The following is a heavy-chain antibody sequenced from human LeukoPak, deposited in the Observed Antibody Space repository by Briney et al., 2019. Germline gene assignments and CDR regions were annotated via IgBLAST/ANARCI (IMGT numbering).Heavy chain of an antibody. CDR2: IYTSGST. CDR1: GGSISSYY. Sequence: SETLSLTCTVSGGSISSYYWSWIRQPAGKGLEWIERIYTSGSTNYNPSLKSRVTMSVDTSKNQFSLKLSSVTAADTAVYYCARERWGYSYGYGTYYFDYWGQGTLVTVSS. V-gene: IGHV4-4*07. D-gene: IGHD5-18*01. CDR3: ARERWGYSYGYGTYYFDY. J-gene: IGHJ4*02.